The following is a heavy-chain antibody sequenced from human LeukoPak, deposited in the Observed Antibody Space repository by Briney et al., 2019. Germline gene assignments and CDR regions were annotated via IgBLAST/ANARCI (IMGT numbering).Heavy chain of an antibody. J-gene: IGHJ4*02. CDR3: ASSQSSVAGIVGC. Sequence: GGSLRLSCAASGFTFSDYYMTWIRQAPGKGLEWISYISGSGTSKYYTDSVKGRFTISRDNAKNSVDLQMNSLRVEDTAVYYCASSQSSVAGIVGCWGRGTLVTVSS. CDR2: ISGSGTSK. D-gene: IGHD6-19*01. V-gene: IGHV3-11*04. CDR1: GFTFSDYY.